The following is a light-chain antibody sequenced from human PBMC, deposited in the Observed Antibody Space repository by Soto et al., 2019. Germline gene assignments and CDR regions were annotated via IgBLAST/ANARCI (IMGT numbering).Light chain of an antibody. J-gene: IGKJ4*01. Sequence: EIVLTQSPGTLSFSPGERATLSCRASQSVSSSHLAWYQHKPGQAPRLLIYAASSRATGSPDRFSGGGSGTDFTLTISRLEPEDFAVYHCHQYGSSRLTFGGGTKVDI. V-gene: IGKV3-20*01. CDR2: AAS. CDR3: HQYGSSRLT. CDR1: QSVSSSH.